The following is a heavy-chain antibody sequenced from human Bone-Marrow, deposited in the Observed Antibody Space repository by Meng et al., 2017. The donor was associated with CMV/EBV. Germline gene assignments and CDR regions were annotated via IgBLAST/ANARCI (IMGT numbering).Heavy chain of an antibody. J-gene: IGHJ4*02. Sequence: GESLKISCAASGFTFSSYWMSWVRQAPGKGLEWVANIKQDGSEKNYVDSVQGRFTISRDNAKNSLYVEMNSLRVEDTGVYYCARGLGDPDYWGQGTLVTVYS. CDR3: ARGLGDPDY. D-gene: IGHD1-26*01. CDR2: IKQDGSEK. V-gene: IGHV3-7*01. CDR1: GFTFSSYW.